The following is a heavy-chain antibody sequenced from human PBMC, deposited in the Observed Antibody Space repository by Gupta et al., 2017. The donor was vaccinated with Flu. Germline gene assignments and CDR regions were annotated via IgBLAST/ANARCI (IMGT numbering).Heavy chain of an antibody. D-gene: IGHD3-10*01. J-gene: IGHJ4*02. CDR2: INNNGGTT. CDR1: VFTFSSYA. Sequence: VQLLESGGGFVQPGGSLRLPCAASVFTFSSYAMCWVRETPGKGLEWVSTINNNGGTTWYTDSVKGRFIVSRDNSKDTMYLQMNSLGAEDTAVYYCAKNYGSGSYYNYLDYWGLGTLVTVSS. V-gene: IGHV3-23*01. CDR3: AKNYGSGSYYNYLDY.